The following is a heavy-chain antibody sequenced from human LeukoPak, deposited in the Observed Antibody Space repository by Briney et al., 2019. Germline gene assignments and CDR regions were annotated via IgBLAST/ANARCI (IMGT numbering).Heavy chain of an antibody. V-gene: IGHV4-38-2*01. D-gene: IGHD3-3*01. CDR3: VRGVTYYDFWSGHQPGGYYMDV. J-gene: IGHJ6*03. CDR2: NYHSGST. Sequence: PSETVSLTCAVSGYSISSGYYWGWIRQPPGKGLEWIGSNYHSGSTYCTPSLKSRVTISVDTSKNQFSLKLSSVTAADTAVYYCVRGVTYYDFWSGHQPGGYYMDVWGKGTTVTVSS. CDR1: GYSISSGYY.